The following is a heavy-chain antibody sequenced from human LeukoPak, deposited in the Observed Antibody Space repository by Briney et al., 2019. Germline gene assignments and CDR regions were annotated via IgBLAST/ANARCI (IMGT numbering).Heavy chain of an antibody. CDR1: GFTFSSYW. J-gene: IGHJ4*02. Sequence: PGGSLRLSCAVSGFTFSSYWMHWVRHAPGKGLEWVSRINGDGSDTSYADSVRGRFTISRDNAKNTLFLQMNSLRAEDTAVYYCVRDPPEREELFDYWGQGTLVTVSS. D-gene: IGHD1-26*01. V-gene: IGHV3-74*01. CDR2: INGDGSDT. CDR3: VRDPPEREELFDY.